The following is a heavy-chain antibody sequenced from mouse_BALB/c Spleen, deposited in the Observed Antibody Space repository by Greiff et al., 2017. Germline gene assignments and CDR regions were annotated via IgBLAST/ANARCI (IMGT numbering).Heavy chain of an antibody. CDR1: GFTFSSYG. CDR2: ISSGGRYT. Sequence: DVKLVESGGDLVKPGGSLKLSCAASGFTFSSYGMSLVRQTPDKRLEWVATISSGGRYTYYPDSVKGRFTISRDNAKNTLYLQMSSLKSEDTAMYYCARHADRYGARDYWGQGTSVTVSS. D-gene: IGHD2-14*01. V-gene: IGHV5-6*02. J-gene: IGHJ4*01. CDR3: ARHADRYGARDY.